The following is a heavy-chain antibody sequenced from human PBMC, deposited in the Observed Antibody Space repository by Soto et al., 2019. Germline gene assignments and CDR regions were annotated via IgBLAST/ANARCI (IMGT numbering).Heavy chain of an antibody. CDR2: IDPSGTST. CDR1: GDTFTNYW. D-gene: IGHD3-10*01. J-gene: IGHJ5*02. CDR3: ARSGSFPTNWFDP. Sequence: QVQVVQSGSEVKKPGASVKVSCKASGDTFTNYWIHWVRQAPGQGLEWMGVIDPSGTSTSYAQKFQVRVTMTRDTSTSTVYMQLSSLRSEDTALYYCARSGSFPTNWFDPWGKGTLVTVSS. V-gene: IGHV1-46*01.